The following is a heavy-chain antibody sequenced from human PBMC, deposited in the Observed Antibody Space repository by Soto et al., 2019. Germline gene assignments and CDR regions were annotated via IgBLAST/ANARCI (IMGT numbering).Heavy chain of an antibody. CDR3: AKVPYDFWSGYSLDAFDI. J-gene: IGHJ3*02. CDR1: GFTFSSYG. D-gene: IGHD3-3*01. CDR2: ISYDGSNK. V-gene: IGHV3-30*18. Sequence: QVQLVESGGGVVQPGRSLRLSCAASGFTFSSYGMHWVRQAPGKGLEWVAVISYDGSNKYYADSVKGRFTISRDNSKNTLYLQMNSLRAEDTAVYYCAKVPYDFWSGYSLDAFDIWGQGTMVTVSS.